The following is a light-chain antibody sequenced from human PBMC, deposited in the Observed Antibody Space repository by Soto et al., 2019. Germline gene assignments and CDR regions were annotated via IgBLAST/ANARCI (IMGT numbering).Light chain of an antibody. V-gene: IGLV2-14*01. CDR2: EVS. Sequence: QSVLTQPASVSGSPGQSITISCTGTSSDVGAYNYVSWFQQHPGKAPKLMIYEVSNRPSGISSRFSGSKSGNTASLTISGRQAEDDADYYCSSYTSTSTLVFGGGTKLTVL. CDR3: SSYTSTSTLV. J-gene: IGLJ2*01. CDR1: SSDVGAYNY.